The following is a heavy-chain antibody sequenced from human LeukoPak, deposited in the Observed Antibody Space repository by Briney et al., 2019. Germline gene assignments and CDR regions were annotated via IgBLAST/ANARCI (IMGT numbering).Heavy chain of an antibody. CDR3: AKGSYYYPFDP. D-gene: IGHD3-10*01. Sequence: AGGSLRLSCAASGFTFSSYSMNWVRQAPGKGLEWVAFIRYDGSNKYYADSVKGRFTISRDNSKNTLYLQMNSLRAEDTAVYYCAKGSYYYPFDPWGQGTLVTVSS. CDR2: IRYDGSNK. J-gene: IGHJ5*02. V-gene: IGHV3-30*02. CDR1: GFTFSSYS.